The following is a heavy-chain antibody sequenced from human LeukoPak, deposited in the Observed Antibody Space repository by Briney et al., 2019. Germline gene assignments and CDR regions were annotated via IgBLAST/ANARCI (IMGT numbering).Heavy chain of an antibody. J-gene: IGHJ4*02. Sequence: PGGSLRLSCAGSGFTFSSYGMHWVRQAPGKGLEWVAVISYDGSNKYYADSVKGRFTISRDNSKNTLYLQMNSLRAEDTAVYYCAKGGDSPTHYWGQGTLVTVSS. CDR2: ISYDGSNK. D-gene: IGHD2-21*01. V-gene: IGHV3-30*18. CDR3: AKGGDSPTHY. CDR1: GFTFSSYG.